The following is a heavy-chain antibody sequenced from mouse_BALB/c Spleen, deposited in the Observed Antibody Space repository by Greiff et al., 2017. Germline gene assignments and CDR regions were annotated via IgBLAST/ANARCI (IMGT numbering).Heavy chain of an antibody. J-gene: IGHJ3*01. CDR1: GYSFTSYW. CDR3: TRSTMITTGNVFPFAY. D-gene: IGHD2-4*01. Sequence: EVQLQQSGTVLARPGASVKMSCKASGYSFTSYWMHWVKQRPGQGLEWIGAIYPGNSDTSYNQKFKGTAKLTAVTSASTAYMELSSLTNEDSAVYYCTRSTMITTGNVFPFAYWGQGTLVTVSA. CDR2: IYPGNSDT. V-gene: IGHV1-5*01.